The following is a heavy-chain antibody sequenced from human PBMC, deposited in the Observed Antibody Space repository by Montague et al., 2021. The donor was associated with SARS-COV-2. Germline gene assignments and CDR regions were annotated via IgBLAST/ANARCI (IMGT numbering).Heavy chain of an antibody. CDR1: GGSLSGYY. J-gene: IGHJ4*02. D-gene: IGHD6-19*01. CDR3: ARPGSVSGWFYFDD. CDR2: INHSGST. Sequence: SETLSLTCAVYGGSLSGYYWSWIRQPPGKGLEWIGEINHSGSTNYNPSLKSRVTISLDTSKNHFSPKVNSVTATDTAVYFCARPGSVSGWFYFDDWGQGTLVSVSS. V-gene: IGHV4-34*01.